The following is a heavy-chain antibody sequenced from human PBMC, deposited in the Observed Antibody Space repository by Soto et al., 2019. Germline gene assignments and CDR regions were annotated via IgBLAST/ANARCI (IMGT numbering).Heavy chain of an antibody. CDR3: ARQMYSSSSDYYYYGMDV. CDR2: IYPGDSDT. D-gene: IGHD6-6*01. J-gene: IGHJ6*02. CDR1: GYSFTSYW. Sequence: GESLKISCKGSGYSFTSYWIGWVRQMPGKGLEWMGIIYPGDSDTRYSPSFQGQVTISADKSISNAYLQWSSLKASDTAMYYCARQMYSSSSDYYYYGMDVWGQGTTVTVSS. V-gene: IGHV5-51*01.